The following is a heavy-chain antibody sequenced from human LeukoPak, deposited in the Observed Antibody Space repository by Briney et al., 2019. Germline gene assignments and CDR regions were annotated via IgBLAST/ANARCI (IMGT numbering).Heavy chain of an antibody. CDR3: AREVVLPIISGSFFDY. CDR1: GGSISSYY. D-gene: IGHD1-26*01. V-gene: IGHV4-59*01. Sequence: PSETLSLTCTVPGGSISSYYWSWIRQPPGKGLEWIGSIYYSGNTYHSPSLMSRVTISVDTSKNQFSLNLSSVTAADTAVYYCAREVVLPIISGSFFDYWGQGTLVTVSS. CDR2: IYYSGNT. J-gene: IGHJ4*02.